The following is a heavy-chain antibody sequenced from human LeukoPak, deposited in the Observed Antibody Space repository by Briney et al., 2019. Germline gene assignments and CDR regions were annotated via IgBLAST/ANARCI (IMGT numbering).Heavy chain of an antibody. CDR1: GGSFSGYY. D-gene: IGHD3-9*01. V-gene: IGHV4-34*01. CDR2: INHSGSS. Sequence: SETLSLTCAVYGGSFSGYYWSWIRQPPGKGLEWIGEINHSGSSNYNPSLKSRVTISVDTSKNQFSLKLSSVTAADTAVYYCARGGVRYFDWLLSGYYFDYWGQGTLVTVSS. J-gene: IGHJ4*02. CDR3: ARGGVRYFDWLLSGYYFDY.